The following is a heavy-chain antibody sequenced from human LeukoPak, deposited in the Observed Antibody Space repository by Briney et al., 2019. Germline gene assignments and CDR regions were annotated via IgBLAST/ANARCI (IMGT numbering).Heavy chain of an antibody. J-gene: IGHJ4*02. CDR3: ARGTPGYSSV. Sequence: ASVKVSCKASGYTFTAYYVHWVRQAPGQGLEWMGIINPSGGTDYAQKFQGRVTMTRDTSTSTVYMELSSLRSEDTAVYYCARGTPGYSSVWGQGTLVTVSS. CDR2: INPSGGT. CDR1: GYTFTAYY. V-gene: IGHV1-46*01. D-gene: IGHD6-19*01.